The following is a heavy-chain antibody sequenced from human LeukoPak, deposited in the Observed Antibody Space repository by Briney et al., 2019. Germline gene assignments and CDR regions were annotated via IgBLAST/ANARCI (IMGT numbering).Heavy chain of an antibody. J-gene: IGHJ6*03. CDR2: INHSGST. D-gene: IGHD3-3*01. CDR1: GGSFSGYY. V-gene: IGHV4-34*01. Sequence: SETLSLTCAVYGGSFSGYYWSWIRQPPGKGLEWIGEINHSGSTNYNPSLKSRVTISVDTSKNQFSLRLSSVTAADTAVYYCASFGQYFWSGYWDYYYMDVWGKGTTVTVSS. CDR3: ASFGQYFWSGYWDYYYMDV.